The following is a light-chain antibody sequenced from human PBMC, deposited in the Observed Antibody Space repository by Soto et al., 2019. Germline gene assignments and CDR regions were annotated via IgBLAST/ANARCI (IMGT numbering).Light chain of an antibody. CDR1: SSDVGSYNL. J-gene: IGLJ3*02. Sequence: QSALTQPASVSGSPGQSITISCTGTSSDVGSYNLVSWYQQHPGKAPKLMIYEVSKRPSGVSNRFSGSKSGNTASLTISGLQAEDEADYYCCSYAGYSWVFGGGTQLTVL. CDR2: EVS. CDR3: CSYAGYSWV. V-gene: IGLV2-23*02.